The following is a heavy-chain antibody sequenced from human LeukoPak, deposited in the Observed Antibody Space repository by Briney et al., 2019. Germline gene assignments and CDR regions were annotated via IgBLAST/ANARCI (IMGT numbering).Heavy chain of an antibody. J-gene: IGHJ5*02. CDR3: ARAAGILSWFDP. D-gene: IGHD2-15*01. CDR2: IIPIFGTA. V-gene: IGHV1-69*06. Sequence: GASVKVSCKASGGTFSSYAISWVRQAPGQGLEWMGGIIPIFGTANYAQKFQGRVTITADKSTSTAYMELSSLRSEDTAVYYCARAAGILSWFDPWGQGTLVTVSS. CDR1: GGTFSSYA.